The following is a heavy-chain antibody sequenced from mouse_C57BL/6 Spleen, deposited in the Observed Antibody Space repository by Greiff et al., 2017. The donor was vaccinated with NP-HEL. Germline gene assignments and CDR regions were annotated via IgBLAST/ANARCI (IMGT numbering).Heavy chain of an antibody. J-gene: IGHJ2*01. CDR2: ISDGGSYT. CDR1: GFTFSSYA. V-gene: IGHV5-4*01. CDR3: ARGSGGY. Sequence: EVQLVESGGGLVKPGGSLKLSCAASGFTFSSYAMSWVRQTPEKRLEWVATISDGGSYTYYPDNVKGRFTISRDNAKNNLYLQMSHLKSEDTAMYYCARGSGGYWGQGTTLTVSS. D-gene: IGHD1-1*01.